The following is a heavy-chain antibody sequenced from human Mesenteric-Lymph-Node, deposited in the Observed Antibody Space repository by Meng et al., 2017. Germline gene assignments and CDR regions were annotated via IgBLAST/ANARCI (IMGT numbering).Heavy chain of an antibody. J-gene: IGHJ4*02. CDR2: IRSKAYGGTT. CDR3: TRGGGSGQYYFDY. Sequence: GGSLRLSCTASGFTFGDYAMSWVRQAPGKGLEWVSFIRSKAYGGTTEYAASVKGRFTISRDDSKSIAYLQMNSLKTEDTAVYYCTRGGGSGQYYFDYWGQGTLVTVSS. V-gene: IGHV3-49*04. D-gene: IGHD6-19*01. CDR1: GFTFGDYA.